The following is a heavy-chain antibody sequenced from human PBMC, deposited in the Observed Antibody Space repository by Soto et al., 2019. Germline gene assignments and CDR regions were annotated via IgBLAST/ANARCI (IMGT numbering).Heavy chain of an antibody. J-gene: IGHJ3*02. CDR2: ISGSGGST. CDR1: GFTFSSYA. CDR3: AKKVVGSCCGDCFSDAFDI. D-gene: IGHD2-21*02. V-gene: IGHV3-23*01. Sequence: GGSLRLSCAASGFTFSSYAMSWVRQAPGKGLEWVSAISGSGGSTYYADSVKGRFTISRDNSKNTRYLQMNSLRAEDTAVYYCAKKVVGSCCGDCFSDAFDIWGQGTMVTVSS.